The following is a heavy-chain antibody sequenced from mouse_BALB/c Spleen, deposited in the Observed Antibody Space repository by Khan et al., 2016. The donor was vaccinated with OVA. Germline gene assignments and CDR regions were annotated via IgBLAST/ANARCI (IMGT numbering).Heavy chain of an antibody. V-gene: IGHV1-7*01. CDR2: INPSTGYI. J-gene: IGHJ3*01. D-gene: IGHD1-1*01. CDR1: GYTFTTYW. CDR3: ARDYYGSTSFAY. Sequence: QVQLQQSGAELAKPGASVKMSCKASGYTFTTYWMHWVKQRPGQGLEWIGYINPSTGYIEYNQKFKDRATLTADKSSTTAYMRLSSLTSEDSAVXYCARDYYGSTSFAYWGQGTLVTVSA.